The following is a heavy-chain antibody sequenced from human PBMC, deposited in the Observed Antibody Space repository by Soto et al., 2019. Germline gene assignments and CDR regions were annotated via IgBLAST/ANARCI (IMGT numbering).Heavy chain of an antibody. V-gene: IGHV1-18*01. J-gene: IGHJ6*02. D-gene: IGHD1-1*01. Sequence: QVQLVQSGAEVKKPGASVKVSCKASGYTFTTYGINWVRQAPGQGLEWMGLLSAYNGNTNYAQKLQGRVTMTTDTSTSTAYMELRSLRSDETAVYYCARVWVGTTFAYYYGMDVWGQGTTVTVSS. CDR3: ARVWVGTTFAYYYGMDV. CDR2: LSAYNGNT. CDR1: GYTFTTYG.